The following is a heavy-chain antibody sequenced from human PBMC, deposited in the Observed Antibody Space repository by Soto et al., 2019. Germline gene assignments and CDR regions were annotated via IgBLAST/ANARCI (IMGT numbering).Heavy chain of an antibody. Sequence: ASVKVSCKASGYIFNNYGITWVRQAPGQGLEWMGWIPAYNGNTNYAQNLQGRVTMTTDTSTSTAYMELRSLRSDDTAMYYCARDQGYSSSLVMDVWGQGTTVTVSS. V-gene: IGHV1-18*01. CDR3: ARDQGYSSSLVMDV. CDR2: IPAYNGNT. J-gene: IGHJ6*02. D-gene: IGHD6-6*01. CDR1: GYIFNNYG.